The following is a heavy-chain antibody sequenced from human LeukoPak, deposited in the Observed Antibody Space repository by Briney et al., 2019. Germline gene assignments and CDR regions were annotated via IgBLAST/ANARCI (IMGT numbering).Heavy chain of an antibody. CDR3: AKGGLWELLHNAMDV. V-gene: IGHV3-30*02. Sequence: GGSLRLSCVASGFTFSNYAMHWVRQAQGLEWVALIRFDGSIKYYGDSVKGRFTISRDNSKNTVYLQMNSLGGDDTGVYYCAKGGLWELLHNAMDVWGNGTTVTVSS. CDR1: GFTFSNYA. J-gene: IGHJ6*03. D-gene: IGHD1-26*01. CDR2: IRFDGSIK.